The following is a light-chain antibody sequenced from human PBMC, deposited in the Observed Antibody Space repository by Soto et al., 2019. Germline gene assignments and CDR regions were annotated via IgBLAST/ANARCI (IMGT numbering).Light chain of an antibody. CDR3: QHYVSSFT. J-gene: IGKJ3*01. Sequence: IVLTQSPVTLSLSPGERATLSCTASQGVNSTYVAWYQQKPGQAPRLLIYAASIRATGIPDRFSGSGSGTDFILTISRLEPEVFVVYYCQHYVSSFTFGPGTKVDIK. CDR2: AAS. V-gene: IGKV3-20*01. CDR1: QGVNSTY.